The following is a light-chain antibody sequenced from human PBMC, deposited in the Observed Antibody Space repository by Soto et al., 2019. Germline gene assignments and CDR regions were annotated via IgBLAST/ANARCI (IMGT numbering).Light chain of an antibody. CDR1: GNDVGAYNY. V-gene: IGLV2-11*01. CDR3: CSYAGGYIYL. CDR2: DVT. J-gene: IGLJ1*01. Sequence: QTVLTQPRSVTCSNGESMTISCAGSGNDVGAYNYVSWYQQHPGRPPKLMIYDVTKWPSGVPERFSGSKSGNTASLTISGLQAEDEADYFCCSYAGGYIYLFGTGTKVTVL.